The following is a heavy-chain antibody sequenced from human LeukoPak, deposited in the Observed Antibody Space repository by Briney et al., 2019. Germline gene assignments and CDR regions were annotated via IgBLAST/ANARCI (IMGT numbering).Heavy chain of an antibody. CDR1: GYTFTGYY. CDR2: INPNSGGT. J-gene: IGHJ6*03. D-gene: IGHD4-17*01. Sequence: GASVKVSCKASGYTFTGYYMHWVRQAPGQGLEWMGWINPNSGGTNYAQKFQGRVTMTRDTSISTAYMELSRLRSDDTAVYYCASLSGYGDYVPIRSGYMDVWGKGTTVTVSS. CDR3: ASLSGYGDYVPIRSGYMDV. V-gene: IGHV1-2*02.